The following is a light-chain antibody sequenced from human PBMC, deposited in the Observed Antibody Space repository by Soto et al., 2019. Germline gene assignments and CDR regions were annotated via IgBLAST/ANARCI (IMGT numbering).Light chain of an antibody. CDR1: QSISIW. CDR2: KAS. CDR3: QQYKSYSRT. Sequence: DIQMTQSPXTLSASVGDRVTLTCRASQSISIWLAWYQQKPGKAPKLLIYKASSLESGVPSRFSGSGSGTEFTLTISSLQPDDFATYYCQQYKSYSRTFGQGTKVEIK. J-gene: IGKJ1*01. V-gene: IGKV1-5*03.